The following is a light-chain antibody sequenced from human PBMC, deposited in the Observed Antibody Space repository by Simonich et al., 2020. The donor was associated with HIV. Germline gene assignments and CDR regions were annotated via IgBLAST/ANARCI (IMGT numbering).Light chain of an antibody. CDR2: EGS. J-gene: IGLJ2*01. CDR1: SSDVGSYNL. Sequence: QSALTQPASVSGSPGQSITISCPGTSSDVGSYNLVSWYQQHPGKAPKLMIYEGSKRPSGVSNRFPGSKSGNTASLTISGLQAEDEADYYCCSYAGSSTYVVFGGGTKLTVL. CDR3: CSYAGSSTYVV. V-gene: IGLV2-23*01.